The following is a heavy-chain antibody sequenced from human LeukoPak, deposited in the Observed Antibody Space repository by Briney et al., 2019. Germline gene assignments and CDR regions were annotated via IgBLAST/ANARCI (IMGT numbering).Heavy chain of an antibody. CDR2: IYYSGST. Sequence: SETLSLTCTVSGGSISSSNYYWGWIRQPPGKGLEWIGSIYYSGSTYYNPSLKSRVTISVDTSKNQFSLKLSSVTAADTAVYYCARSTVVNWFDPWGQGTLVTVSS. J-gene: IGHJ5*02. CDR1: GGSISSSNYY. V-gene: IGHV4-39*01. D-gene: IGHD4-23*01. CDR3: ARSTVVNWFDP.